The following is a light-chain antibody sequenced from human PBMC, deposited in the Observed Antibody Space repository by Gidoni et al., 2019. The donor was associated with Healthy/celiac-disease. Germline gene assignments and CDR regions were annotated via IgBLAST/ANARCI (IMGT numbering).Light chain of an antibody. V-gene: IGKV3-11*01. CDR3: QQRRNWPLFA. CDR2: DAS. J-gene: IGKJ3*01. Sequence: EIVLTQPPATLSLSPGERATLSCRASQSVSSYLAWYQQKPGQAPRLLIYDASNRATGIPARFSGSGSGTDFTLTISSLEPEDFAVYYCQQRRNWPLFAFGPGTKVDIK. CDR1: QSVSSY.